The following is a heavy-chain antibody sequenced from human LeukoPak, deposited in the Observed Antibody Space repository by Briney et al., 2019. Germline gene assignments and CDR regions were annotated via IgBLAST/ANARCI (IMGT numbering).Heavy chain of an antibody. CDR2: ISYDGSNK. CDR3: AKALAVADNYYYYGMGV. CDR1: GFTFSSYG. Sequence: PGGSLRLSCAASGFTFSSYGMHWVRQAPGKGLEWVAVISYDGSNKYYADSVKGRFTISRDNSKNTLYLQMNSLRAGDTAVYYCAKALAVADNYYYYGMGVWGQGTTVTVSS. D-gene: IGHD6-19*01. J-gene: IGHJ6*02. V-gene: IGHV3-30*18.